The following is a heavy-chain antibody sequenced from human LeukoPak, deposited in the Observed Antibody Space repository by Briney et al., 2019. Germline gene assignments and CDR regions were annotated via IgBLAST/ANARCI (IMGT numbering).Heavy chain of an antibody. Sequence: GGSLRLSCEASGFTFSDYTMNWVRQAPGKGLEWISSISSSTGYIYYADSVKGRFTISRDNAKNSLYLHVNSLRAEDTAVYYCARDPDSTSVWGQGTLVTVSS. D-gene: IGHD2-2*01. V-gene: IGHV3-21*01. J-gene: IGHJ4*02. CDR3: ARDPDSTSV. CDR2: ISSSTGYI. CDR1: GFTFSDYT.